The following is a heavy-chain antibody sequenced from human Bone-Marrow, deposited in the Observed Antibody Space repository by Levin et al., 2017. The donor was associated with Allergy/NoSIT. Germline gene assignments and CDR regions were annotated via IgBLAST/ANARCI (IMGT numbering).Heavy chain of an antibody. D-gene: IGHD2-2*01. CDR2: INRDGSTT. J-gene: IGHJ3*02. Sequence: HAGGSLRLSCAASGFPFSSYWMHWVRQVPGKGLVWVSRINRDGSTTTYADSVKGRFTISRDNAKNTLYLQMDSLRADDTAVYYCARDVWYCSSTCTLNDAFDTWGQGTMVTVSS. CDR3: ARDVWYCSSTCTLNDAFDT. CDR1: GFPFSSYW. V-gene: IGHV3-74*03.